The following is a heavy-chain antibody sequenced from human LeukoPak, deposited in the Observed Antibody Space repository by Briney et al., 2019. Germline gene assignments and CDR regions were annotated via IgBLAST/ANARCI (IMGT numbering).Heavy chain of an antibody. D-gene: IGHD3-10*01. J-gene: IGHJ4*02. V-gene: IGHV4-59*08. CDR3: ARTPYYGSSNYYNGRFDY. CDR2: IYYSGST. CDR1: GGSFRNYY. Sequence: PSETLSLICTVSGGSFRNYYWSWIRQPPGKGLEWIAYIYYSGSTNYNPSLKSRVTISIDTSKNQFSLGLTPVTAADTAVYYCARTPYYGSSNYYNGRFDYWGQGTLVTVSS.